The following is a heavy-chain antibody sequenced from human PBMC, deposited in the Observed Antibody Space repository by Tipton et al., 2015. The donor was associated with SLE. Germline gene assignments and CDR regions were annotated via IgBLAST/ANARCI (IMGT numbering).Heavy chain of an antibody. CDR2: VYSYGDT. Sequence: TLSLTCTVSGGFIISGSYYWTWIRQPDGQGLEWIGRVYSYGDTHSSPSTKSRVTLSVDTSKNQFSLKLSSVTAADTAVYYCARSAGYGSNWAHFDYWGQGTLVTVSS. V-gene: IGHV4-61*02. D-gene: IGHD6-13*01. CDR3: ARSAGYGSNWAHFDY. CDR1: GGFIISGSYY. J-gene: IGHJ4*02.